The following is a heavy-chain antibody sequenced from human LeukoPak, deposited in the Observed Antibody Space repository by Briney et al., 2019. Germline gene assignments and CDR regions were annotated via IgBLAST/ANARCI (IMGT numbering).Heavy chain of an antibody. J-gene: IGHJ4*02. D-gene: IGHD3-10*01. CDR1: GFTFSNYA. CDR2: VSGSGRNT. Sequence: PGGSLRLSCAGSGFTFSNYAMTWVRQAPGKGLEWVSSVSGSGRNTFYPDSVEGRFTISRDNSKNTVYLQMNSLRAEDTALYYCAKALWPRTNEGADYWGQGTLVTVSS. CDR3: AKALWPRTNEGADY. V-gene: IGHV3-23*01.